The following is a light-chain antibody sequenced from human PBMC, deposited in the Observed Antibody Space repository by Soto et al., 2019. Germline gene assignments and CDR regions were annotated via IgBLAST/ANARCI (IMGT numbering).Light chain of an antibody. V-gene: IGKV1-9*01. CDR3: GQLYSRPYT. CDR2: AAS. J-gene: IGKJ3*01. Sequence: DIQLTQYQSFLSASVGDRVTITCRASQGISNDLAWYQQKPGKAPKLLVYAASTLQTGVPSRFTGSGSGTEFTLTISSLQPEDFATYYCGQLYSRPYTFGPGTQVDIK. CDR1: QGISND.